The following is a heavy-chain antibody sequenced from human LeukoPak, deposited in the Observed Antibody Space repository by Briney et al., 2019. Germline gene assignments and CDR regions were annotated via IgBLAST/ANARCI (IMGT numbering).Heavy chain of an antibody. CDR2: ISSSGSTI. Sequence: PGRSLRLSCAASTFTFSDYYISWIRQAPGKGLGWVSYISSSGSTIYYADSVKGRFTISSDNAKNSQYLQMNSLRAEDTAVYYCASESYEYYYGSGAFDYWGQGTLVTVSS. J-gene: IGHJ4*02. V-gene: IGHV3-11*04. CDR1: TFTFSDYY. CDR3: ASESYEYYYGSGAFDY. D-gene: IGHD3-10*01.